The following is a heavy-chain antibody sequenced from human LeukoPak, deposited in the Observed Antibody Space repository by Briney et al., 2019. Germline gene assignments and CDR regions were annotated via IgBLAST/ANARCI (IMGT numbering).Heavy chain of an antibody. Sequence: GGSLRLSCAASGFTFSSYDMHWVRQAPGKGLEWVAVISYDGSTKYYADSVKGRFTISRDNSKNTLYLQMNSLRAEDTAVYYCARDRGYDFWSGYYPFDYWGRGTLVTVSS. CDR1: GFTFSSYD. D-gene: IGHD3-3*01. V-gene: IGHV3-30-3*01. J-gene: IGHJ4*02. CDR2: ISYDGSTK. CDR3: ARDRGYDFWSGYYPFDY.